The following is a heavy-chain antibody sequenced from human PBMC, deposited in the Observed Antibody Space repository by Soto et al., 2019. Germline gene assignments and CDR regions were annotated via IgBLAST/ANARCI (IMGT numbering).Heavy chain of an antibody. CDR3: ARRYGSCFDY. D-gene: IGHD5-18*01. V-gene: IGHV3-20*04. CDR2: INWNGGSS. J-gene: IGHJ4*02. CDR1: GFIFDDYG. Sequence: PGGSLRLSCAASGFIFDDYGMNWVRQAPGKGLEWVSGINWNGGSSGYADSVKGRFTISRDNSKNTLYLQMNSLRAEDTAVYYCARRYGSCFDYWGQGTLVTVSS.